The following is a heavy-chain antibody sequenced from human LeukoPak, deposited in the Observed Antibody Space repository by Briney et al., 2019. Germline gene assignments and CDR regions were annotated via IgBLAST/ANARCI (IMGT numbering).Heavy chain of an antibody. J-gene: IGHJ3*02. D-gene: IGHD2-2*01. CDR1: EFTFSSHS. CDR2: ISRSGGSI. V-gene: IGHV3-21*01. CDR3: ARSLKVSAALDVFDI. Sequence: GGSLRLSCAASEFTFSSHSMNWVRQAPGKGLEWVSSISRSGGSIYYADSLKGRFTISRDNAKNSLYLQMNSLRAEDTAVYFCARSLKVSAALDVFDIWGQGTMITVSS.